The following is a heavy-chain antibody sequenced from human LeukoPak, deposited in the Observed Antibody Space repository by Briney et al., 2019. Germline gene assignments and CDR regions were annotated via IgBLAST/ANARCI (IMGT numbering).Heavy chain of an antibody. J-gene: IGHJ4*02. CDR1: GFTFSSYG. CDR3: ARYDFWSGYRSFDY. CDR2: IWYDGSNK. V-gene: IGHV3-33*01. Sequence: PGGSLRLSCAASGFTFSSYGMHWVRQAPGKGLEWVAVIWYDGSNKYYADSVKGRFTISRDNSKNTLYLQMNSLRAEDTAVYYCARYDFWSGYRSFDYWGQGTLVTVSS. D-gene: IGHD3-3*01.